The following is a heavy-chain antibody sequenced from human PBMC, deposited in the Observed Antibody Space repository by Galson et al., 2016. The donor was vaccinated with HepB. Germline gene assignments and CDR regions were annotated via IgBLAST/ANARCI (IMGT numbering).Heavy chain of an antibody. CDR1: GYTFNTYN. CDR3: ARELDHSFYFDY. Sequence: SVKVSCKASGYTFNTYNMHWVRQAPGQGLEWMGIIKPSGGNTIYAQKFQDRITMTRDTSTSTVYMALISLRSEDTAVYYCARELDHSFYFDYWGQGTRVTVSS. V-gene: IGHV1-46*02. CDR2: IKPSGGNT. J-gene: IGHJ4*02. D-gene: IGHD1-14*01.